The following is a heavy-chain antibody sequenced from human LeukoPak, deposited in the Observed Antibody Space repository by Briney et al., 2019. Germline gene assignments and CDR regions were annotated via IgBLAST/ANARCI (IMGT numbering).Heavy chain of an antibody. Sequence: GGSLRLSCAASGFTVSSNYMSWVRQAPGKGLEWVSAISGSGGSTYYADSVKGRFTISRDNSKNTLYLQMNSLRAEDTAVYYCAKGRRLEMGIRNFDYWGQGTLVTVSS. J-gene: IGHJ4*02. D-gene: IGHD5-24*01. CDR2: ISGSGGST. V-gene: IGHV3-23*01. CDR1: GFTVSSNY. CDR3: AKGRRLEMGIRNFDY.